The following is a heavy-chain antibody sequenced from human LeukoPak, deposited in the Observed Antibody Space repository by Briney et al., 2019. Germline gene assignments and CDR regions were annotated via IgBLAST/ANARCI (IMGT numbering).Heavy chain of an antibody. Sequence: GASVKVSCKASGYTFTGYYMHWVRQAPGQGLEWMGWINPNSGGTNYAQKFQGRVTMTRDTSISTAYMELSRLRSDDTAVYYCAIGRDGDYAYYYGMDVWGQGTTVTVSS. CDR1: GYTFTGYY. D-gene: IGHD4-17*01. V-gene: IGHV1-2*02. J-gene: IGHJ6*02. CDR3: AIGRDGDYAYYYGMDV. CDR2: INPNSGGT.